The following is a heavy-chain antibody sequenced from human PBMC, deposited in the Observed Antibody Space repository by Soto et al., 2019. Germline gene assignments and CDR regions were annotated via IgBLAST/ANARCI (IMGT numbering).Heavy chain of an antibody. CDR2: IYYSGST. V-gene: IGHV4-39*01. Sequence: LSLTCTVSGGSISSSSYYWGWIRQPPGKGLEWIGSIYYSGSTYYNPSLKSRVTISVDTSKNQFSLKLSSVTAADTAVYYCARPADSHDAFDIWGQGTMVTVSS. J-gene: IGHJ3*02. D-gene: IGHD5-18*01. CDR1: GGSISSSSYY. CDR3: ARPADSHDAFDI.